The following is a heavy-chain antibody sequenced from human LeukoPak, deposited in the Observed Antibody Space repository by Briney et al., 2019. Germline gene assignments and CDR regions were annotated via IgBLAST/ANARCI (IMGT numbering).Heavy chain of an antibody. D-gene: IGHD6-13*01. CDR3: ARIPPSSSYNADY. J-gene: IGHJ4*02. CDR1: GVTFSSYA. CDR2: ISGSGGST. V-gene: IGHV3-23*01. Sequence: GGSLRLSCAASGVTFSSYAMSWGREAPGKGREGGSAISGSGGSTYYADSVKGRLTISRDNSKNTLYLQMNSLRAQDTAVYYCARIPPSSSYNADYWGQGTLVTVSS.